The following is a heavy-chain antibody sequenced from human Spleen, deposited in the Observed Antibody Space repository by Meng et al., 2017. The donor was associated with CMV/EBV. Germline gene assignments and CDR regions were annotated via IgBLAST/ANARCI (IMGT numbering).Heavy chain of an antibody. Sequence: SETLSLTCSVSGGSSGSYYWSWIRQPPGKGLEWIGYTYYSGSTNYSPSLRSRVTISVDRSKNHCSLKVSSVTAADTAVYYCARESGWAFGVVLSTDKYGMDVWGQGTTVTVSS. D-gene: IGHD3-3*01. CDR1: GGSSGSYY. CDR2: TYYSGST. J-gene: IGHJ6*02. V-gene: IGHV4-59*12. CDR3: ARESGWAFGVVLSTDKYGMDV.